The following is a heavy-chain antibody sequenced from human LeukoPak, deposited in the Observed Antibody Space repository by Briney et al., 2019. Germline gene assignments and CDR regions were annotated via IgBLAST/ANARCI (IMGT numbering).Heavy chain of an antibody. CDR1: GGSISSYY. CDR2: IYDSGTT. Sequence: SETLSLTCTVSGGSISSYYWSLIRQPPGKGLEWIGYIYDSGTTNYNPSLKSRVTISVDTSKNQFSLKLSSVTAAVTAVYYCARGVYIAAAQYGYWGQGTLVTVSS. V-gene: IGHV4-59*01. CDR3: ARGVYIAAAQYGY. J-gene: IGHJ4*02. D-gene: IGHD6-13*01.